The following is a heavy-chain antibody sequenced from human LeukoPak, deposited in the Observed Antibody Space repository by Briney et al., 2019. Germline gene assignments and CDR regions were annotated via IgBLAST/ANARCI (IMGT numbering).Heavy chain of an antibody. CDR2: INGDGSST. D-gene: IGHD5-12*01. CDR1: GFTFRTYW. V-gene: IGHV3-74*01. J-gene: IGHJ4*02. CDR3: ARDDSGYDYLFGY. Sequence: GGSLRLSCAASGFTFRTYWMHWVRQAPGKGLVWVSRINGDGSSTNYADSVKGRFTISRDNSKNTLYLQMNSLRAEDTAVYYCARDDSGYDYLFGYWGQGTLVTVSS.